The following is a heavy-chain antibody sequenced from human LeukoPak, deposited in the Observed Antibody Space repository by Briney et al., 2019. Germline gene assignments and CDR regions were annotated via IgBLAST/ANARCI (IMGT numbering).Heavy chain of an antibody. J-gene: IGHJ4*02. CDR3: ARAGLYNWNDLDY. V-gene: IGHV1-69*06. CDR2: IINMFGTT. CDR1: GGTFSNFA. Sequence: EASVKVSCKASGGTFSNFAISWVRQAPGQGLEWMGGIINMFGTTNYAQKFQGRVTITADKTTSIAYMDLSSLRSEDTAVYYCARAGLYNWNDLDYWGQGTLVTVSS. D-gene: IGHD1-20*01.